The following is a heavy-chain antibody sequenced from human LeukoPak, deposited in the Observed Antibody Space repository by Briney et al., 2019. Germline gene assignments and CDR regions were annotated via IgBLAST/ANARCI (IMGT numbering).Heavy chain of an antibody. CDR2: FDPGDGET. D-gene: IGHD6-13*01. J-gene: IGHJ5*02. CDR1: GYTLIELS. CDR3: ATVDEYSSSWYWFDP. Sequence: ASVKVSCKVSGYTLIELSMHWVRQAPGKGLEWMGGFDPGDGETIYAQKFQGRVTMTEDTSTDTAYMELSSLRSEDTAVYYCATVDEYSSSWYWFDPWGQGTLVTVSS. V-gene: IGHV1-24*01.